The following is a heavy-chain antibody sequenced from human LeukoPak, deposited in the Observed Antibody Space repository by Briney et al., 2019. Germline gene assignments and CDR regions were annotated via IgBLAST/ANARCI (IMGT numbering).Heavy chain of an antibody. V-gene: IGHV4-59*08. Sequence: SETLSLTCTVSGGSISSYYWSWIRQPPGKGLKWIGYIYYSGSTNYNPSLKSRVTISVDTSKNQFSLKLSSVTAADTAVYYCASGVRYYDILTGYSPYYYYGMDVWGQGTTVTVSS. CDR2: IYYSGST. CDR3: ASGVRYYDILTGYSPYYYYGMDV. CDR1: GGSISSYY. D-gene: IGHD3-9*01. J-gene: IGHJ6*02.